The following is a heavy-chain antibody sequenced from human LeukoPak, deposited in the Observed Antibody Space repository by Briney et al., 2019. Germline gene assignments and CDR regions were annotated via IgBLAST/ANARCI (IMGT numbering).Heavy chain of an antibody. CDR2: IYSGGST. D-gene: IGHD6-19*01. CDR3: ARVVSSGWYVSGMDV. Sequence: GGSLRLSCAASGFTFSSYSMNWVRQAPGKGLEWVSVIYSGGSTYYADSVKGRFTISRDNSKNTLYLQMNSLRAEDTAVYYCARVVSSGWYVSGMDVWGQGTTVTVSS. V-gene: IGHV3-53*01. CDR1: GFTFSSYS. J-gene: IGHJ6*02.